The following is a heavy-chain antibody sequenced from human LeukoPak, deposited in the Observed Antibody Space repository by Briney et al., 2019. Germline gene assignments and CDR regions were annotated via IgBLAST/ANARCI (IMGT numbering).Heavy chain of an antibody. V-gene: IGHV3-7*01. Sequence: GGSLRLSCAASGFTFSSYWMSRVRQAPGKGLEWVANIKQDGSEKYYVDSVKGRFTISRDNAKNSLYLQMNSLRAEDTAVYYCARDRLAVADIYYMDVWGKGATVTVSS. CDR2: IKQDGSEK. CDR3: ARDRLAVADIYYMDV. J-gene: IGHJ6*03. CDR1: GFTFSSYW. D-gene: IGHD6-19*01.